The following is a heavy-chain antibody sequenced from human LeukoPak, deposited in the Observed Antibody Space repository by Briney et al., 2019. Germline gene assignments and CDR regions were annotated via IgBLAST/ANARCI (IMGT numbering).Heavy chain of an antibody. CDR1: GFTFSSYA. CDR3: AKTATRVRGYGMDV. J-gene: IGHJ6*02. V-gene: IGHV3-23*01. CDR2: ISGSGTST. D-gene: IGHD2-21*02. Sequence: HAGGSPRLSCAASGFTFSSYAMTWVRQAPGKGLEWVSGISGSGTSTYYADSVKGRFIISRDNSKNTLYLQMNSLRPEDTAVYYRAKTATRVRGYGMDVWGQGTTVTV.